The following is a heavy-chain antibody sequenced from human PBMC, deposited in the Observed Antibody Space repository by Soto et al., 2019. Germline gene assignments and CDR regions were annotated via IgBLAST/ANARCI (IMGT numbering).Heavy chain of an antibody. V-gene: IGHV3-11*01. J-gene: IGHJ6*02. D-gene: IGHD3-9*01. CDR2: ISSSGTPI. CDR1: GFTFSDYY. Sequence: GGSLRLSCAASGFTFSDYYMSWIRQAPGKGLEWVSYISSSGTPIYFADSVKGRFTISRDNSKDSLYLQMNSLRAEDTAVYYCARCGYFDVYYYYVMDFWGQGSSVTGSS. CDR3: ARCGYFDVYYYYVMDF.